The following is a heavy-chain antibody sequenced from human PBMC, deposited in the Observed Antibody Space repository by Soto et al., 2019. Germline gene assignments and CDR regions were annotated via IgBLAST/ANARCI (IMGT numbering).Heavy chain of an antibody. CDR3: ARLAYSGYIQT. D-gene: IGHD1-26*01. CDR1: GDSISTSSYY. Sequence: SETLSLTCDVSGDSISTSSYYWVWIRQPPGKGLEWIASIYYSGATYYNPSLQSRVTISVDTSNNRFSLTLSSLTAADTAVYFCARLAYSGYIQTWGQGSLVTVSS. J-gene: IGHJ1*01. V-gene: IGHV4-39*02. CDR2: IYYSGAT.